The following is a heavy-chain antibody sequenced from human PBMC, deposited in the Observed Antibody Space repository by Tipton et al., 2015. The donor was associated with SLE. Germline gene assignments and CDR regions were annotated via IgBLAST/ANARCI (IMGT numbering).Heavy chain of an antibody. J-gene: IGHJ4*02. CDR3: ARGPVPSSYYDILTGRAFGFDY. CDR1: GGSFSGNY. Sequence: TLSLTCAVYGGSFSGNYWSWIRQPPGEGLEWIGEVNHTGGANYNPSLKSRVTISVDTSKNQFSLKVTSVTAADTAVYYCARGPVPSSYYDILTGRAFGFDYWGQGDLVTVSS. D-gene: IGHD3-9*01. CDR2: VNHTGGA. V-gene: IGHV4-34*01.